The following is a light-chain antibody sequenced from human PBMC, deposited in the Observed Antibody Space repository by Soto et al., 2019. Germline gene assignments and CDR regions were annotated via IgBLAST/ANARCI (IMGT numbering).Light chain of an antibody. CDR3: QQYKSWPPIT. V-gene: IGKV3-15*01. CDR2: GAS. J-gene: IGKJ5*01. Sequence: EILMTQSPDSLSVSPGETATLSCRASQSLNTDLAWYQQKPGQAPQLLLYGASTRATGISTRFSGGGSGTEFTLTISGLQSEDSAVYYCQQYKSWPPITFGQGTRLEI. CDR1: QSLNTD.